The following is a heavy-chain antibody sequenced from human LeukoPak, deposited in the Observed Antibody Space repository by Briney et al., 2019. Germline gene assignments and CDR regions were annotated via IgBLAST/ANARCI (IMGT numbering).Heavy chain of an antibody. CDR2: IYYSGST. V-gene: IGHV4-59*01. D-gene: IGHD6-19*01. CDR1: GGSISSYY. CDR3: ARLNSSGWYIWFDP. J-gene: IGHJ5*02. Sequence: SETLSHTCTVSGGSISSYYWSWIRQPPGKGLEWIGYIYYSGSTNYNPSLKSRVTISVDTSKNQFSLKLSSVTAADTAVYYCARLNSSGWYIWFDPWGQGTLVTVSS.